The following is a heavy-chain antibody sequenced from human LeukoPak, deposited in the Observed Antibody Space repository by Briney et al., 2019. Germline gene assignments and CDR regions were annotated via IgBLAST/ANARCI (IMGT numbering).Heavy chain of an antibody. Sequence: GASVKVSCKASGYTFTSYDINWVRQATGQELEWMGWMNPNRGNTGYAQKFQGRVTMTRNTSISTAYMELSSLRSEDTAVYYCARGRAYSEYYYYYYMDVWGKGTTVTVSS. CDR3: ARGRAYSEYYYYYYMDV. CDR2: MNPNRGNT. CDR1: GYTFTSYD. V-gene: IGHV1-8*01. D-gene: IGHD5-18*01. J-gene: IGHJ6*03.